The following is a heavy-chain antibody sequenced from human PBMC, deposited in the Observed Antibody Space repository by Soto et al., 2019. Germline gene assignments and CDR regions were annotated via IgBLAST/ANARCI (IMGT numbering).Heavy chain of an antibody. Sequence: PGGSLRLSCAASGFTFSSYSMNWVRQAPGKGLEWVSSISSSSSYIYYADSVKGRFTISRDNAKNSLYLQMNSLRAEDTAMYYCARDSWYPTNYDFWSGVYYYYGMDVWGQGTTVTVSS. CDR1: GFTFSSYS. CDR2: ISSSSSYI. D-gene: IGHD3-3*01. J-gene: IGHJ6*02. CDR3: ARDSWYPTNYDFWSGVYYYYGMDV. V-gene: IGHV3-21*01.